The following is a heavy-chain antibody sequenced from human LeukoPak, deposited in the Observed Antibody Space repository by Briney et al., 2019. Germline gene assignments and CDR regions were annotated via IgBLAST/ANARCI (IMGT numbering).Heavy chain of an antibody. Sequence: SDTLSLTCTVSGGSISSYYWSWLRHPPGKGLEWIGYIYYSGSTNYNPSLKSRVTISVDTSKNQFSLKLSSVTAAETAVYYCARMNIVVVPAPLGYFDYWGQGTLVTVSS. CDR2: IYYSGST. J-gene: IGHJ4*02. D-gene: IGHD2-2*01. V-gene: IGHV4-59*07. CDR3: ARMNIVVVPAPLGYFDY. CDR1: GGSISSYY.